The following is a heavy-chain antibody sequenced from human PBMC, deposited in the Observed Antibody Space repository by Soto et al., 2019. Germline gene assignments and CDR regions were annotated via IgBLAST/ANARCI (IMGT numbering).Heavy chain of an antibody. CDR3: ARSGGGQRQQPPKYYYGMDV. V-gene: IGHV1-18*01. J-gene: IGHJ6*02. D-gene: IGHD6-13*01. CDR2: ISGYNGKT. CDR1: GYTFTSYG. Sequence: EASVKVSCKASGYTFTSYGISWVRQAPGQGLEWMGWISGYNGKTNYAQKVQDRVTMTTDTSTSTVYMELRSLRSDDTAVYYCARSGGGQRQQPPKYYYGMDVWGQGTTVTVSS.